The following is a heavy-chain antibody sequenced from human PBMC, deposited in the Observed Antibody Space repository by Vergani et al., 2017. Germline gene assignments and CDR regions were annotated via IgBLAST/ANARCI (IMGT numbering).Heavy chain of an antibody. V-gene: IGHV1-3*01. CDR2: INAGNGNT. CDR1: GYTFTSYA. Sequence: QVQLVQSGAEVKKPGASVKVSCKASGYTFTSYAMHWVRQAPGQRLEWMGWINAGNGNTKYSQKFQGRVTMTEDTSTDTAYMELSSLRSEDTAVYYCATFSGDYARRGRNWFDPWGQGTLVTVSS. J-gene: IGHJ5*02. D-gene: IGHD4-17*01. CDR3: ATFSGDYARRGRNWFDP.